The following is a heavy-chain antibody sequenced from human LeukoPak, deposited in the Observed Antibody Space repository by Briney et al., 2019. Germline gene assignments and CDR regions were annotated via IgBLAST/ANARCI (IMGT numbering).Heavy chain of an antibody. Sequence: GGSLRLSCAASGFTFSDHYMDWVRQAPGKGLEWVGRTRKKANSYSTDYAASVKGRFTSSRDDSENSLYLQMNSLKTEDPAVYYCARTNPGDAFVIWGQGTVVTVSS. CDR2: TRKKANSYST. CDR1: GFTFSDHY. J-gene: IGHJ3*02. V-gene: IGHV3-72*01. CDR3: ARTNPGDAFVI.